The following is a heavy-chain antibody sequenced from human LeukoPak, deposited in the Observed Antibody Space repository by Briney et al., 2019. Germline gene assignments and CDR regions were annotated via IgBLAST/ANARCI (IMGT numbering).Heavy chain of an antibody. CDR3: ARGNEYGDYVGRPEFDY. V-gene: IGHV3-30*03. CDR2: ISYDGSNK. D-gene: IGHD4-17*01. CDR1: GFTFSSYS. Sequence: GGSLRLSCAASGFTFSSYSMNWVRQAPGKGLEWVAVISYDGSNKYYADSVKGRFTISRDNSKNTLYLQMNSLRAEDTAVYYCARGNEYGDYVGRPEFDYWGQGTLVTVSS. J-gene: IGHJ4*02.